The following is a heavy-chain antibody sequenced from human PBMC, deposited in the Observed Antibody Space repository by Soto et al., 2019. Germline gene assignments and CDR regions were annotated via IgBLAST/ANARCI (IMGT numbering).Heavy chain of an antibody. V-gene: IGHV1-3*01. CDR3: ARRLPAFDV. CDR2: VNPSNGLT. J-gene: IGHJ3*01. Sequence: ASVKVSCKSSGYTFTNYALHWVRQAPGHGLEWMGWVNPSNGLTRYSENFQGRLSITRDTSANTSYMELSSLRRDDTAVYYCARRLPAFDVWGQGTMVTVS. CDR1: GYTFTNYA.